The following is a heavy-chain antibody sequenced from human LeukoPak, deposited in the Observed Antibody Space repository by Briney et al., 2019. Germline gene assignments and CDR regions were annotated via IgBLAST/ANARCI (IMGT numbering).Heavy chain of an antibody. CDR1: GFTFSNHG. CDR2: ILFDGVSK. CDR3: AKGRDGHYHGLS. Sequence: GRSLRLSCAASGFTFSNHGMHWVRQAPGKGLEWVADILFDGVSKDYVDSVKGRFTISRDNSKNTLDLQMDSLRVEDTAIYYCAKGRDGHYHGLSWGQGTLVTVSS. J-gene: IGHJ5*02. D-gene: IGHD5-24*01. V-gene: IGHV3-33*06.